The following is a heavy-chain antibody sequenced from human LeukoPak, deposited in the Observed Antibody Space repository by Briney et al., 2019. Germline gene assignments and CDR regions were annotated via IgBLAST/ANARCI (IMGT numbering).Heavy chain of an antibody. CDR1: GVSSCDYL. CDR2: IKQDGSDR. V-gene: IGHV3-7*01. CDR3: AKMRDRRDGYNFYFYYSLDV. D-gene: IGHD5-24*01. Sequence: GGSLRLSCAPSGVSSCDYLTKWVRDAPGERLEWVANIKQDGSDRAYDDSVRGRFTMSRDNARNSLYLQMNSLRAEDTAVYYCAKMRDRRDGYNFYFYYSLDVWGQGTTVTVSS. J-gene: IGHJ6*03.